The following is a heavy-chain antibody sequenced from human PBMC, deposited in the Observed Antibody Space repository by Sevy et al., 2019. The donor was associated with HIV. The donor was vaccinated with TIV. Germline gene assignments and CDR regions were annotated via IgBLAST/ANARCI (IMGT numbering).Heavy chain of an antibody. CDR3: AREEYFYGSGTYRYGMDV. D-gene: IGHD3-10*01. J-gene: IGHJ6*02. CDR1: GGSIRSSHR. Sequence: SETLSLTCAVSGGSIRSSHRWSWVRQSPGKGLEWIGEIYYSGSRNYNPSLKSRLTISVDTSNNLFSLRLSSVTAADTAVYYCAREEYFYGSGTYRYGMDVWGQGTTVTVSS. CDR2: IYYSGSR. V-gene: IGHV4-4*02.